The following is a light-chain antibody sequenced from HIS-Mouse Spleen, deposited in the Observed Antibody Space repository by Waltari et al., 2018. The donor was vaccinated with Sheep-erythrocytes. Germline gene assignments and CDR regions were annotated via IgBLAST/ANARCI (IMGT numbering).Light chain of an antibody. CDR3: CSYAGSYNHV. Sequence: QSALTQPRSVSGSPGQSVTISCTGTSSDVGGYNYVSWYQQHPGKAPKLMIYDVSKRPSEVPDRFSDSKSGNTASLTISGLQAEDEADYYCCSYAGSYNHVFATGTKVTVL. J-gene: IGLJ1*01. CDR2: DVS. V-gene: IGLV2-11*01. CDR1: SSDVGGYNY.